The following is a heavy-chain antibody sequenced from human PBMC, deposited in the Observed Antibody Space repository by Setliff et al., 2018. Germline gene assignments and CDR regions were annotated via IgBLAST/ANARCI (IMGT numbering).Heavy chain of an antibody. J-gene: IGHJ6*02. D-gene: IGHD3-10*01. Sequence: ASVKVSCKASGYTFTSYAMNWVRQAPGQGLEWMGWINTNTGNPTYAQGFTGRFVFSLDTSVSTAYLQISSLKAEDTAVYYCARGGLWFGELLWKYYYYGMDVWGQGTTVTVSS. CDR1: GYTFTSYA. V-gene: IGHV7-4-1*02. CDR2: INTNTGNP. CDR3: ARGGLWFGELLWKYYYYGMDV.